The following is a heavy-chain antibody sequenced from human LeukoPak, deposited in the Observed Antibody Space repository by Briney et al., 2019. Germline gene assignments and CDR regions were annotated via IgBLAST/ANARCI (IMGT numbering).Heavy chain of an antibody. CDR2: VNPYNDKT. D-gene: IGHD3-10*01. J-gene: IGHJ6*03. CDR3: ARGRRIRGVTSRPIYYYYYMDV. CDR1: GHTFNTFD. V-gene: IGHV1-8*03. Sequence: ASVKLSCKASGHTFNTFDINWVRQAAGQGPEWMGWVNPYNDKTVYAPKFQGRVSISSNNSINTAYMEFSGLKSDDTAVYYCARGRRIRGVTSRPIYYYYYMDVWGGGTTVTVSS.